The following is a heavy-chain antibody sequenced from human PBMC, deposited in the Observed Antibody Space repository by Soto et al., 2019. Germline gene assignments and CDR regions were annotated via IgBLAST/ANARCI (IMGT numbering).Heavy chain of an antibody. CDR2: ISAYNGNT. J-gene: IGHJ6*03. D-gene: IGHD5-18*01. CDR1: GYTFTSYG. V-gene: IGHV1-18*01. CDR3: ARVWIQLWLRGEYYYMDV. Sequence: ASVKVACKASGYTFTSYGISWVRQAPGQGLEWMGWISAYNGNTNYAQKLQGRVTMTTDTSTSTAYMELRSLRSDDTAVYYCARVWIQLWLRGEYYYMDVWGKGTTVTVSS.